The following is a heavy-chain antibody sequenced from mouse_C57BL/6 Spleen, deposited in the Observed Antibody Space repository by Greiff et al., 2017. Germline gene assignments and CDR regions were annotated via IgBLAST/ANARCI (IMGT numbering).Heavy chain of an antibody. CDR2: INPYNGGT. V-gene: IGHV1-19*01. CDR1: GYTFTDYY. J-gene: IGHJ4*01. CDR3: AREEDGYLYAMDY. D-gene: IGHD2-3*01. Sequence: VQLKESGPVLVKPGASVKMSCKASGYTFTDYYMNWVKQSHGKSLEWIGVINPYNGGTSYNQKFKGKATLTVDKSSSTAYMELNSLTSEDSAVYYCAREEDGYLYAMDYWGQGTSVTVSS.